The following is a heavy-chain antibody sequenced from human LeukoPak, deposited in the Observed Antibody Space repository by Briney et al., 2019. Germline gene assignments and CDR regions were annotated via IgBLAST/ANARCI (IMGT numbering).Heavy chain of an antibody. Sequence: GGSLRLSCAASGFTFSIYAMSGVRQAPGKGLEWVSAISGSGGSTYYADSVKGRFTISRENSKNTLYLQMNSLIAEDTAVYYCAKHMGDHCRGGSCYGMDVWGQGTTVTVSS. V-gene: IGHV3-23*01. CDR2: ISGSGGST. D-gene: IGHD2-15*01. CDR3: AKHMGDHCRGGSCYGMDV. J-gene: IGHJ6*02. CDR1: GFTFSIYA.